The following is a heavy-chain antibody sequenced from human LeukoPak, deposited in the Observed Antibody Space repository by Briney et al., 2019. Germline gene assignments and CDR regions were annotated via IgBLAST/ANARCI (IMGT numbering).Heavy chain of an antibody. V-gene: IGHV3-7*01. J-gene: IGHJ4*02. Sequence: PGGSLRLSCAASGFTFSSYWMSWVRRAPGKGLEWVANIKQDGSEKYYVDSVRGRFTISRDNAKNSLYLQMNSLRAEDTAVYYCARQDRQLAVDYWGQGTLVTVSS. CDR3: ARQDRQLAVDY. D-gene: IGHD6-6*01. CDR1: GFTFSSYW. CDR2: IKQDGSEK.